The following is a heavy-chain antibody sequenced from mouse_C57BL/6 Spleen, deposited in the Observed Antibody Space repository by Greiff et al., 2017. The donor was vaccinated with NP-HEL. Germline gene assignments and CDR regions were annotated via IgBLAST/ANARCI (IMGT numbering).Heavy chain of an antibody. CDR2: IHPNSGST. V-gene: IGHV1-64*01. CDR3: ARSNYGSSYESAMDY. J-gene: IGHJ4*01. CDR1: GYTFTSYW. D-gene: IGHD1-1*01. Sequence: VQLQQSGAELVKPGASVKLSCKASGYTFTSYWMHWVKQRPGQGLEWIGMIHPNSGSTNYNEKFKSKATLTVDKSSSTAYMQLSSLTSEDSAVYYCARSNYGSSYESAMDYWGQGTSVTVSS.